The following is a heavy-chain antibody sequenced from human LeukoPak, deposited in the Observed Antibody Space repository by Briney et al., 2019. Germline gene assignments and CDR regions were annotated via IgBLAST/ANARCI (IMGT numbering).Heavy chain of an antibody. V-gene: IGHV3-53*01. J-gene: IGHJ4*02. CDR2: IYSGGST. CDR3: ARGYSSGWYSLDY. CDR1: GFTFSSYS. Sequence: GGSLRLSCAASGFTFSSYSMNWVRQAPGKGLEWVSVIYSGGSTYYADSVKGRFTISRDNSKNTLYLQMNSLRAEDTAVYYCARGYSSGWYSLDYWGQGTLVTVSS. D-gene: IGHD6-19*01.